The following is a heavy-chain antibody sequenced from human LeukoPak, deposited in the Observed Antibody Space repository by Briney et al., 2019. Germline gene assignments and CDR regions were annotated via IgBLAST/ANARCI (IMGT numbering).Heavy chain of an antibody. CDR1: GYTFTGYY. Sequence: ASVKVSCKASGYTFTGYYMHWVRQAPGQGLEWMGWINPNSGGTNYAQKLQGRVTMTTDTSTSTAYMELRSLRSDDTAVYYCAREYSSSWYEGNWFDPWGQGTLVTVSS. CDR2: INPNSGGT. D-gene: IGHD6-13*01. J-gene: IGHJ5*02. CDR3: AREYSSSWYEGNWFDP. V-gene: IGHV1-2*02.